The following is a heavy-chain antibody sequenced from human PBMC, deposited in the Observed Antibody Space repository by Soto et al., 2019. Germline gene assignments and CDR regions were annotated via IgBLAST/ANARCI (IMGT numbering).Heavy chain of an antibody. J-gene: IGHJ6*02. Sequence: VGSLRLLCAASGFSVSSNYMSWVRQAPGKGLEWVSVLYTYGSRYYADSVKGRCTMSRDTSKNTLNLQMNSLRAEDTAVYYCTREDYYGFNIRGVDVWGQGNTVT. CDR1: GFSVSSNY. V-gene: IGHV3-53*01. CDR2: LYTYGSR. CDR3: TREDYYGFNIRGVDV. D-gene: IGHD3-10*01.